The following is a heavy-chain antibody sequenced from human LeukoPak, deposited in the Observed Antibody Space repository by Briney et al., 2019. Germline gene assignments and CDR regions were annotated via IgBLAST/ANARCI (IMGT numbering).Heavy chain of an antibody. V-gene: IGHV3-30-3*01. CDR2: ISYDGNNK. Sequence: GGSLRLSCAASGFTFSSYAMHWVRQAPGKGLEWVAVISYDGNNKYYADSVKGRFTISRDNAKNSLYLQMNSLRAEDTAVYYCARDQFASPSGRDWGQGTLVTVSS. D-gene: IGHD3-10*01. CDR3: ARDQFASPSGRD. CDR1: GFTFSSYA. J-gene: IGHJ4*02.